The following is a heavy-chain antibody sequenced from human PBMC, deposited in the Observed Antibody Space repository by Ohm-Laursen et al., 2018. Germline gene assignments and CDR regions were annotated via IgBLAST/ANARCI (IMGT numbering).Heavy chain of an antibody. V-gene: IGHV1-8*02. Sequence: SVKVSCKASGYTFTSYGINWVRQATGQGLEWMGWMNPNSGNTGYAQKFQGRVTMTRNTSISTAYMELSSLRSEDTAVYYCARGNRLDTTRVYYYYGMDVWGQGTTVTVSS. CDR1: GYTFTSYG. D-gene: IGHD1-14*01. J-gene: IGHJ6*02. CDR3: ARGNRLDTTRVYYYYGMDV. CDR2: MNPNSGNT.